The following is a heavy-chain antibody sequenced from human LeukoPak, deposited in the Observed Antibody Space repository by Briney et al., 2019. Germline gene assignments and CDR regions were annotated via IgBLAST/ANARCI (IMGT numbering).Heavy chain of an antibody. CDR2: IKQDGSEK. D-gene: IGHD3-3*01. V-gene: IGHV3-7*03. J-gene: IGHJ5*02. CDR1: GFTFSSYW. CDR3: AKDGDFWSGNNWFDP. Sequence: GGSLRLSCAASGFTFSSYWMSWVRQAPGKGLEWVANIKQDGSEKYYVDSVKGRFTISRDNSKNTLYLQMNSLRAEDTAVYYCAKDGDFWSGNNWFDPWGQGTLVTVSS.